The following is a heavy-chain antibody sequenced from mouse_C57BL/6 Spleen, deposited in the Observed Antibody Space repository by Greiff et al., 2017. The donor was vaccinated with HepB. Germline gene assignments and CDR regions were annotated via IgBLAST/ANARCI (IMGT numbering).Heavy chain of an antibody. CDR3: ARGTTVVVYYFDY. Sequence: QVHVKQSGAELVRPGASVKLSCKASGYTFTDYYINWVKQRPGQGLEWIARIYPGSGNTYYNEKFKGKATLTAEKSSSTAYMQLSSLTSEDSAVYFCARGTTVVVYYFDYWGQGTTLTVSS. J-gene: IGHJ2*01. D-gene: IGHD1-1*01. V-gene: IGHV1-76*01. CDR1: GYTFTDYY. CDR2: IYPGSGNT.